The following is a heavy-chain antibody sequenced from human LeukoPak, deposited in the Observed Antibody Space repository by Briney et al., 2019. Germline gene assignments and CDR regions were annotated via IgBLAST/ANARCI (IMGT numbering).Heavy chain of an antibody. Sequence: GGSLRLSCAASGFTSTNYAMTWVRQAPGKGLEWVSVLIGSSGSTDYADSVKGRFTISRDKPKNTLYLQMNSLRAEDTAVYYCAKDFLLPIFGVVIDDYWGQGTLVTVSS. V-gene: IGHV3-23*01. J-gene: IGHJ4*02. CDR1: GFTSTNYA. D-gene: IGHD3-3*01. CDR3: AKDFLLPIFGVVIDDY. CDR2: LIGSSGST.